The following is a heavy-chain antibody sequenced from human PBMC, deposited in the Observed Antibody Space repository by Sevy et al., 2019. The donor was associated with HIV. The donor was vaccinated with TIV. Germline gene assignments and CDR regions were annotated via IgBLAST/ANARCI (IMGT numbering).Heavy chain of an antibody. CDR1: GYTFTSYG. CDR3: ARLYYYDSSGYYNWFGP. Sequence: ASVKVSCKASGYTFTSYGISWVRQAPGQGLEWMGWISAYNGNTNYAQKLQGRVTMTTDTSTSTAYMELRSLRSDDTAVYYCARLYYYDSSGYYNWFGPWGQGTLVTVSS. V-gene: IGHV1-18*01. D-gene: IGHD3-22*01. J-gene: IGHJ5*02. CDR2: ISAYNGNT.